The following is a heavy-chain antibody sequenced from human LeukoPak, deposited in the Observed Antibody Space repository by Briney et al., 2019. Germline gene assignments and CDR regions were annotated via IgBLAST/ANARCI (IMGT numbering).Heavy chain of an antibody. CDR1: GFTFGGYG. D-gene: IGHD1-14*01. Sequence: SGRSLRLSCAGSGFTFGGYGMHWFRQTPGKGLEWVAVIAYDGSRAFYADSVKGRFTISRDNSKNTMSVQMDDLRAEDTAVYYCTRYNNDHFDYWSQGTLVTVSS. V-gene: IGHV3-33*01. CDR2: IAYDGSRA. J-gene: IGHJ4*02. CDR3: TRYNNDHFDY.